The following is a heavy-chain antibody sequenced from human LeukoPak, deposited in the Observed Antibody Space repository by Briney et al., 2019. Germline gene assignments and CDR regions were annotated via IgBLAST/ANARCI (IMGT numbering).Heavy chain of an antibody. CDR1: GITFSSYA. J-gene: IGHJ5*02. CDR2: ISYDGSNK. V-gene: IGHV3-30*01. D-gene: IGHD3-3*01. Sequence: PGGSLRLSCAASGITFSSYAMHWVRQAPGKGLEWVTVISYDGSNKYYADSVKGRFTVSRDNSKNRLYLQMNSLRAADTALYYCARQMGGYYLEFWFDPCGPGTLVTVSS. CDR3: ARQMGGYYLEFWFDP.